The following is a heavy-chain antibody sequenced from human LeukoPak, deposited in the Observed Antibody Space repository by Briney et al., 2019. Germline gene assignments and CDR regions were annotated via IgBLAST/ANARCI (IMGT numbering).Heavy chain of an antibody. CDR3: ARDFVWYVVVPAAHRFDY. V-gene: IGHV1-69*05. J-gene: IGHJ4*01. Sequence: ASVTVSCKASGGTFSSYAISWVRQAPGQGLEWMGGIIPIFGTANYAQKLQGRVTMTTDTSTRTAYMELRSLRSDDTAVYYCARDFVWYVVVPAAHRFDYWGQGTLVTVSS. D-gene: IGHD2-2*01. CDR1: GGTFSSYA. CDR2: IIPIFGTA.